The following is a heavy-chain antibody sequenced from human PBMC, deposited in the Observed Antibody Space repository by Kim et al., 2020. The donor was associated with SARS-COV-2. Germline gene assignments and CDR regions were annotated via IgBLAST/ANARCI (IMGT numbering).Heavy chain of an antibody. CDR1: GGTFSSYA. D-gene: IGHD4-17*01. CDR3: ARGGNLMTTVTTPLDHYFDY. J-gene: IGHJ4*02. CDR2: IIPIFGTA. Sequence: SVKVSCKASGGTFSSYAISWVRQAPGQGLEWMGGIIPIFGTANYAQKFQGRVTITADESTSTAYMELSSLRSEDTAVYYCARGGNLMTTVTTPLDHYFDYWGQGTLVTVSS. V-gene: IGHV1-69*13.